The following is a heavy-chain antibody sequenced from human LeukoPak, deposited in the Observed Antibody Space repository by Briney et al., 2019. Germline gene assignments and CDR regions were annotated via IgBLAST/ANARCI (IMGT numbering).Heavy chain of an antibody. Sequence: GASVKVSCKASGGTFSSYAISWVRQAPGQGLEWMGRIIPILGIANYAQKFQGRVTITADKSTSTAYMELSSLRSEDTAFYYCARAQTVAATPFYFDYWGQGTLVTVSS. CDR1: GGTFSSYA. CDR2: IIPILGIA. J-gene: IGHJ4*02. D-gene: IGHD2-15*01. V-gene: IGHV1-69*04. CDR3: ARAQTVAATPFYFDY.